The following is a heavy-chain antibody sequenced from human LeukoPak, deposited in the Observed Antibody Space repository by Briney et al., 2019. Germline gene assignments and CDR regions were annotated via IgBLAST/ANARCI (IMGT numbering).Heavy chain of an antibody. V-gene: IGHV4-59*01. D-gene: IGHD6-19*01. CDR2: IYYSGST. CDR1: GGSISSYY. CDR3: ARAKSSGWYEWSFDY. Sequence: SETLSLTCTVSGGSISSYYWSWIRQPPGEGLEWIGYIYYSGSTNYNPSLKSRVTISVDTSKNQFSLKLSSVTAADTAVYYCARAKSSGWYEWSFDYWGQGTLVTVSS. J-gene: IGHJ4*02.